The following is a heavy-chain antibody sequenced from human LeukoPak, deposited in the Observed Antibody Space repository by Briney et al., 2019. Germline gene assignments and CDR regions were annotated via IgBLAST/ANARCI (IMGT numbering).Heavy chain of an antibody. CDR1: GYSLTGYY. CDR2: INPNSGGT. Sequence: ASVKVSCKASGYSLTGYYMHWLRQAPGQGLEWMGWINPNSGGTNYAQKFQGRVTMTRDTSISTAYMELSRLRSDDTAVYYCARGGARITIFGVPEYYFDYWGQGTLVTVSS. CDR3: ARGGARITIFGVPEYYFDY. J-gene: IGHJ4*02. V-gene: IGHV1-2*02. D-gene: IGHD3-3*01.